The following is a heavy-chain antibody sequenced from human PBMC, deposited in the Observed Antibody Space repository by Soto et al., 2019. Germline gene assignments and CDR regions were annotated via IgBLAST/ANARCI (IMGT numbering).Heavy chain of an antibody. Sequence: LSLTCAVYGGFLSESYWTWIRQPPGKGLEWIGEINHVGGTTYNPYLKSRVTISVDTSQNQFSLRLTSVPAADTAMYFCVRIRYQLPSSVLWLDPWGQGTPVTVSS. CDR2: INHVGGT. CDR3: VRIRYQLPSSVLWLDP. D-gene: IGHD3-16*01. V-gene: IGHV4-34*01. CDR1: GGFLSESY. J-gene: IGHJ5*02.